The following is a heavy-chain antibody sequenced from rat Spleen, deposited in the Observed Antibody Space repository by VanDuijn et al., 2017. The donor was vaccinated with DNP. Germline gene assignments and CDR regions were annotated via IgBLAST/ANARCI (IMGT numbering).Heavy chain of an antibody. V-gene: IGHV6-6*01. CDR1: GFTFSTAW. D-gene: IGHD1-4*01. J-gene: IGHJ4*01. CDR3: ATGITPYYAMDA. Sequence: EVQVLESGGGLVQPGNSLKLSCATSGFTFSTAWMYWYRQFPEKRLEWVARIKAKSNNYATDYTESVKGRFTISRDDSKSSIYLQMNNLKEEDTAIYYCATGITPYYAMDAWGQGTSVTVSS. CDR2: IKAKSNNYAT.